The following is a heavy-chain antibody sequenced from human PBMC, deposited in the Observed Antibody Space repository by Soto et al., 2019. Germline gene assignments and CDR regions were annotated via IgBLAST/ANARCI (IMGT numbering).Heavy chain of an antibody. V-gene: IGHV4-34*02. CDR3: AREYSSSYYFDY. D-gene: IGHD6-6*01. Sequence: QVQLQQWGAGLLKPSGTLSLTCAVYGESFNSFYWSWIRQAPGKGLEWIGEINHSGRTNYIPSLKSRVTILVDPSKNQFSLNLTSVTAADTAVYYCAREYSSSYYFDYWGQGTLVTVSS. CDR1: GESFNSFY. J-gene: IGHJ4*02. CDR2: INHSGRT.